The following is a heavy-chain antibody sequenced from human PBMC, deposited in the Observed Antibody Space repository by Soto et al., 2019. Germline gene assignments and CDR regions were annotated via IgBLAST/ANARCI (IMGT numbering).Heavy chain of an antibody. J-gene: IGHJ3*02. V-gene: IGHV1-69*02. CDR3: ASVTADCSSWRDAFDI. CDR2: IIPSLGIA. CDR1: GGTFSSYT. D-gene: IGHD6-13*01. Sequence: QVQLVQSGAEVKKPGSSVKVSFKASGGTFSSYTIIWVRQAPGQGLDWMGRIIPSLGIANYAQKLQGRVTMTADKSTSTADMELSRLRSEDTAVYDCASVTADCSSWRDAFDIWGQGTMVTVS.